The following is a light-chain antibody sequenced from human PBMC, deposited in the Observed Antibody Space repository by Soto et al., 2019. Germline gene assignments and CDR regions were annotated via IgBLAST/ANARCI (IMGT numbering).Light chain of an antibody. CDR2: YDN. Sequence: QSVLTQPPSASGTPGQRVTISCSGSNSNIGSNTVNWYQQLPGTAPKLLIYYDNPRPSGVPGRISGSKSGTSASLAISGLQADDEADYYCAAWDDSLNGRVFGTGTKVTVL. CDR3: AAWDDSLNGRV. V-gene: IGLV1-44*01. CDR1: NSNIGSNT. J-gene: IGLJ1*01.